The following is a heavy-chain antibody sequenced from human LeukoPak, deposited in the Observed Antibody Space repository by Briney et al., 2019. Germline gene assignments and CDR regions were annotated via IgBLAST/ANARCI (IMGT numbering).Heavy chain of an antibody. V-gene: IGHV3-30-3*01. D-gene: IGHD6-13*01. CDR1: GFTFSSYA. CDR3: ARDHRRYSSSSDAFDI. J-gene: IGHJ3*02. CDR2: ISYDGSNK. Sequence: GGSLRLSCAASGFTFSSYAMHWVRQAPGKGLEWVAVISYDGSNKYYADSVKGRFTISRDNSKNTLYLQMNSLRAEDTAVYYCARDHRRYSSSSDAFDIWGQGTMVTVSS.